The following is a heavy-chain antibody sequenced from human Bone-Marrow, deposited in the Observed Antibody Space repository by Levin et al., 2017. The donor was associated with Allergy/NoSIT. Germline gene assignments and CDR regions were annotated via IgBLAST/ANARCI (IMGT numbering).Heavy chain of an antibody. CDR2: ISWNSGTT. V-gene: IGHV3-9*01. Sequence: GGSLRLSCAASGFSFGDYAMHWVRQAPGKGLEWVSGISWNSGTTAYADSVKGRFTISRDNAKKSLFLQMNSLRTEDTAFYSCAKDYRRLGTMIVVVTLDHWGQGTLVTASS. J-gene: IGHJ4*02. CDR1: GFSFGDYA. D-gene: IGHD3-22*01. CDR3: AKDYRRLGTMIVVVTLDH.